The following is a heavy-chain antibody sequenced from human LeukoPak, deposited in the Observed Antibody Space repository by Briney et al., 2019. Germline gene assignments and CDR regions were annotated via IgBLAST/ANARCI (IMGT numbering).Heavy chain of an antibody. Sequence: PGGSLRLSCAASGFTVSDNYINWVRQAPGKGLEWVSIIYAGGSTYYADSVKGRFTISRDNSKNTVYLQMNNLRVEDTAVYYSARDERLEWFIDYWGQGTLVTVSS. CDR1: GFTVSDNY. J-gene: IGHJ4*02. CDR2: IYAGGST. CDR3: ARDERLEWFIDY. V-gene: IGHV3-53*01. D-gene: IGHD3-3*01.